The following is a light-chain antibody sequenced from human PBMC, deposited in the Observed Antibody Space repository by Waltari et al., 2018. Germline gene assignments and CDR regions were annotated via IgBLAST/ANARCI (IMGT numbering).Light chain of an antibody. Sequence: QSVLTQPPSVSAAPGQRVTISCSGRSSNLCNNYVSWYQQLPGTAPKLLIYDNDKRFSGIPDRFSGSKSGTSATLGISGLQTEDEADYYCGTWDTSLSAGPVFGGGTKLTVL. CDR3: GTWDTSLSAGPV. CDR1: SSNLCNNY. J-gene: IGLJ3*02. V-gene: IGLV1-51*01. CDR2: DND.